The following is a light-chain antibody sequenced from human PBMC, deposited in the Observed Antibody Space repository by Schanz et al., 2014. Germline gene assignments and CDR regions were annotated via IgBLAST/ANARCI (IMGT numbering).Light chain of an antibody. CDR1: QGVLYSSNNKNY. CDR3: QQYYSTPWT. CDR2: WAS. Sequence: DIVMTQSPDSLAVSLGERATINCKSSQGVLYSSNNKNYLAWFQQKPGQPPKLLIYWASTRESGVPDRFSGNGSGTDFTLTISSLQAEDVAVYYCQQYYSTPWTFGQGTKVEIK. V-gene: IGKV4-1*01. J-gene: IGKJ1*01.